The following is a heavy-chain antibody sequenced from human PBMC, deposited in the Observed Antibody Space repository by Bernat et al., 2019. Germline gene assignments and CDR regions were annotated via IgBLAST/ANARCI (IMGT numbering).Heavy chain of an antibody. CDR1: GFSFSDAW. V-gene: IGHV3-15*07. J-gene: IGHJ4*02. CDR3: KAVVVRNNYYFDS. D-gene: IGHD2-21*01. Sequence: EVQLVESGGGLVKPGGSLRLSCAASGFSFSDAWMNWVRQAPGKGLEWVGRIKSKTDGGTTDYAAPVKGTFTISRDDSKNTLYLQMNSLKTEDTAVYSCKAVVVRNNYYFDSWGQGTLVTVSS. CDR2: IKSKTDGGTT.